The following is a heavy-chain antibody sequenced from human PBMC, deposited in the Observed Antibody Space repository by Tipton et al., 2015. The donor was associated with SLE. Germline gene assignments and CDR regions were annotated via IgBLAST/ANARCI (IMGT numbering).Heavy chain of an antibody. CDR1: GGSFSGYY. CDR3: AGLMVYAMGFQH. J-gene: IGHJ1*01. Sequence: AGLVKPSETLSLTCAVYGGSFSGYYWSWIRQPPGKGLEWIGEINHSGSTNYNPSLKSRVTISVDTSKNQFSLKLSSVTAADTAVYYCAGLMVYAMGFQHWGQGTLVTVSS. D-gene: IGHD2-8*01. V-gene: IGHV4-34*01. CDR2: INHSGST.